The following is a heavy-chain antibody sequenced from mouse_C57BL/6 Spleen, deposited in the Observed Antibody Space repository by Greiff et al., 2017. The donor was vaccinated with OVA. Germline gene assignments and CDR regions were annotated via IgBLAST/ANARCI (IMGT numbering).Heavy chain of an antibody. CDR1: GYTFTDYY. J-gene: IGHJ4*01. V-gene: IGHV1-26*01. CDR2: INPNNGGT. CDR3: ARRVYRYAMDY. Sequence: EVQLQQSGPELVKPGASVKISCKASGYTFTDYYMNWVKQSHGKSLEWIGDINPNNGGTSYNQKFKGKATLTVDKSSSTAYMELRSLTSEDSAVYYCARRVYRYAMDYWGQGTSVTVSS. D-gene: IGHD2-1*01.